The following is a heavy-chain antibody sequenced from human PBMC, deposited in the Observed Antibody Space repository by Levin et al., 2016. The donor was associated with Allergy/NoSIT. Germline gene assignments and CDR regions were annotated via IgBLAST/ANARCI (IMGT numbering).Heavy chain of an antibody. J-gene: IGHJ4*02. V-gene: IGHV3-23*01. D-gene: IGHD3-9*01. Sequence: VRQAPGKGLEWVSAISGSGGSTYYADSVKGRFTISRDNSKNTLYLQMNSLRAEDTAVYYCAKAGDILTGYRGVDYWGQGTLVTVSS. CDR3: AKAGDILTGYRGVDY. CDR2: ISGSGGST.